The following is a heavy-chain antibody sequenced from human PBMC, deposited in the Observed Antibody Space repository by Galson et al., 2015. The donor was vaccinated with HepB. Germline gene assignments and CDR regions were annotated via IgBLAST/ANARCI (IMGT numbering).Heavy chain of an antibody. Sequence: SVKVSCKASGYTFNSYYMHWVRQAPGQGLEWMGIINPSGGSTSYAQKLQGRVTMTRDTSTSTVYMELSSLRSEDTAVYYCARASSITGTTSDAFDIWGQGTMVTVSS. V-gene: IGHV1-46*02. D-gene: IGHD1-20*01. CDR1: GYTFNSYY. CDR3: ARASSITGTTSDAFDI. J-gene: IGHJ3*02. CDR2: INPSGGST.